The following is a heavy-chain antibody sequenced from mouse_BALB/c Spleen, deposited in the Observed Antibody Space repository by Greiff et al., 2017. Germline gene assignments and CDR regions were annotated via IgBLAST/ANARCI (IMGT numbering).Heavy chain of an antibody. Sequence: EVKLMESGPGLVKPSQSLSLTCTVTGYSITSDYAWNWIRQFPGNKLEWMGYISYSGSTSYNPSLKSRISITRDTSKNQFFLQLNSVTTEDTATYYCARWGWLLFDYWGQGTTLTVSS. V-gene: IGHV3-2*02. CDR3: ARWGWLLFDY. J-gene: IGHJ2*01. CDR1: GYSITSDYA. D-gene: IGHD2-3*01. CDR2: ISYSGST.